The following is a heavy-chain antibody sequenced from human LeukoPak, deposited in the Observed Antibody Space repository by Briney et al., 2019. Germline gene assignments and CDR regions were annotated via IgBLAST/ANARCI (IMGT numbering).Heavy chain of an antibody. CDR1: RLTFNSNA. J-gene: IGHJ4*02. V-gene: IGHV3-23*01. CDR2: ISVSGGSE. Sequence: GGSLRLSCVVSRLTFNSNAMYWVRQAPGKGLEWVSGISVSGGSEYYADSVKGRFTISRDNAKNSLYLQMNSLRAEDTAVYYCARAYGDYDPLDYWGQGTLVTVSS. D-gene: IGHD4-17*01. CDR3: ARAYGDYDPLDY.